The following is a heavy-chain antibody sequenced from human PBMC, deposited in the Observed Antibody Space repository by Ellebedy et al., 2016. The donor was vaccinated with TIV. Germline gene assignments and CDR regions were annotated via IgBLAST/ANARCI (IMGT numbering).Heavy chain of an antibody. CDR3: ARGKSGTYIHHAFDY. V-gene: IGHV3-23*01. D-gene: IGHD1-26*01. CDR1: GFTLSHYA. Sequence: PGGSLRLSCAASGFTLSHYAMRWVRQAPGEGLEWVSGFGVSGDTTYYADSVKGRFTISRDNSQNTLYLQMNSLRAEDTAIYYCARGKSGTYIHHAFDYWGQGTLVTVSS. J-gene: IGHJ4*02. CDR2: FGVSGDTT.